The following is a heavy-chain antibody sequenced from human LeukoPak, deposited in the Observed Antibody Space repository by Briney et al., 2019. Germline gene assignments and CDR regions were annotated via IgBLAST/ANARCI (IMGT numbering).Heavy chain of an antibody. J-gene: IGHJ4*02. CDR3: ARPTTLDIGPNRCGGDCSDFDY. CDR1: GLTFSSYE. D-gene: IGHD2-21*02. V-gene: IGHV3-21*01. Sequence: GGSLRLSRAASGLTFSSYEMNWVRQAPGKGLEWVSSISSSSSYIYYADSVKGRFTISRDNAKNSLYLQMNSLRAEDTAVYYCARPTTLDIGPNRCGGDCSDFDYWGQGTLVTVSS. CDR2: ISSSSSYI.